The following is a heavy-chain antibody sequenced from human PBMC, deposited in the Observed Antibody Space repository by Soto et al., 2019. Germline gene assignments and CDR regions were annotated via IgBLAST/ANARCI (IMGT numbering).Heavy chain of an antibody. J-gene: IGHJ3*02. V-gene: IGHV3-23*01. CDR2: ISGSGGST. CDR1: GFTFSSYA. CDR3: ASFEYSSSRPLSVDI. Sequence: PGGSLRLSCAASGFTFSSYAMSWVRQAPGKGLEWVSAISGSGGSTYYADSVKGRFTISRDNAKNSLYLQMNSLRAEDTAVYYCASFEYSSSRPLSVDIWGQGTMVTVSS. D-gene: IGHD6-6*01.